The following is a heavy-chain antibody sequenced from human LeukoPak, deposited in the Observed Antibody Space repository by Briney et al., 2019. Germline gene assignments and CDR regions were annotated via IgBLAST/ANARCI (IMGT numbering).Heavy chain of an antibody. Sequence: ASVKVSCKASGYTFTGYYMYWVRQAPGQGLEWMGWINPNSGGTNYAQKFQGRVTMTRDTSLSTAYMELSRLTSDDTAVYYFARERGQHLPQHYGGRGTLVTVSS. V-gene: IGHV1-2*02. CDR2: INPNSGGT. D-gene: IGHD6-13*01. CDR3: ARERGQHLPQHY. CDR1: GYTFTGYY. J-gene: IGHJ4*02.